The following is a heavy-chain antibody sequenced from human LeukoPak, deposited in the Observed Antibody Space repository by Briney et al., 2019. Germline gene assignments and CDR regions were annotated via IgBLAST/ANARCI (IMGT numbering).Heavy chain of an antibody. J-gene: IGHJ4*02. CDR3: ARAADYDILTGYYSPRHYFDY. V-gene: IGHV4-59*01. D-gene: IGHD3-9*01. CDR1: GGSISSYY. Sequence: SSETLSLTCTVSGGSISSYYWSWIRQPPGKGLEWIGSIYGSGGSNYNPSLKRGGTISVDTSKNQFSLKLSSVTAADTAVYYCARAADYDILTGYYSPRHYFDYWGQGTLVTVSS. CDR2: IYGSGGS.